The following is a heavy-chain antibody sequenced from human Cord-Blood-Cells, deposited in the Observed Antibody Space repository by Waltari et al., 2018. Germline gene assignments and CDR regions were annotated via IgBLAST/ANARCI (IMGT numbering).Heavy chain of an antibody. CDR2: IIPIFGTA. V-gene: IGHV1-69*01. CDR3: ARAYCGGDCHSKYFQH. CDR1: GGTFSSYA. J-gene: IGHJ1*01. Sequence: QVQLVQSGAEVKKPGSSVKVSCKASGGTFSSYAISWVRQAPGQGLEWMGGIIPIFGTANDAQKFQGRVTITADESTSTAYMELSSLRSEDTAVYYCARAYCGGDCHSKYFQHWGQGTLVTVSS. D-gene: IGHD2-21*01.